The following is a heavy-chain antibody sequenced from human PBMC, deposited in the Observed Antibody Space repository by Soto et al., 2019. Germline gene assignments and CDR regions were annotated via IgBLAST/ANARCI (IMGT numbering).Heavy chain of an antibody. D-gene: IGHD6-19*01. J-gene: IGHJ4*02. CDR1: GGSFSGYY. V-gene: IGHV4-34*01. CDR3: ARGPQPWLVRSDYFDY. Sequence: PSETLSLTCAVYGGSFSGYYWSWIRQPPGKGLEWIGEINHSGSTNYNPSLKSRVTISVDTSKNQFSLKLSSVTAADTAVYYCARGPQPWLVRSDYFDYWGQGTLVTVSS. CDR2: INHSGST.